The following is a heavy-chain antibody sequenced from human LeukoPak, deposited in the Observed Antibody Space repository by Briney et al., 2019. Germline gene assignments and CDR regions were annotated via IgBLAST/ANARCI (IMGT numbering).Heavy chain of an antibody. CDR2: INSDGSST. V-gene: IGHV3-74*01. J-gene: IGHJ4*02. CDR3: AKALDILTALLDY. Sequence: GGSLRLSCAASGFTFSSYWMHWVRQAPGKGLVWVSRINSDGSSTSYADSVKGRFTISRDNAKSTLYLQMNSLRAEDTAVYYCAKALDILTALLDYWGQGTLVTVSS. CDR1: GFTFSSYW. D-gene: IGHD3-9*01.